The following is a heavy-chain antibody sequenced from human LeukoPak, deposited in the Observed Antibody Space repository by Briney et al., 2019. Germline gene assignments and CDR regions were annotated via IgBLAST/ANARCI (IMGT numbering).Heavy chain of an antibody. CDR3: ARDGATYYYGSGSYTHYYMDV. CDR1: GFTFSSYE. Sequence: PGGSLRLSCAASGFTFSSYEMNWVRQAPGKGLEWGSYISSSGSTIYYADSVKGRFTISRDNAKNSLYLQMNSLRAEETAVYYCARDGATYYYGSGSYTHYYMDVWGEGTTVTVSS. D-gene: IGHD3-10*01. CDR2: ISSSGSTI. V-gene: IGHV3-48*03. J-gene: IGHJ6*03.